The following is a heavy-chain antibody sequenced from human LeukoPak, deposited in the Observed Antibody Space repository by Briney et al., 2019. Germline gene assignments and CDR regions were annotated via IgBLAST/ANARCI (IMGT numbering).Heavy chain of an antibody. CDR3: ARQRISYYYYGMDV. Sequence: SETLSLTCTVSGGSISSYYWSWIRQPPGKGLEWIGDIYYSGSTNYNPSLKSRVTISVDTSKNQFSLKLSSVTAADTAVYYCARQRISYYYYGMDVWGQGTTVTVSS. CDR1: GGSISSYY. J-gene: IGHJ6*02. V-gene: IGHV4-59*08. D-gene: IGHD2-15*01. CDR2: IYYSGST.